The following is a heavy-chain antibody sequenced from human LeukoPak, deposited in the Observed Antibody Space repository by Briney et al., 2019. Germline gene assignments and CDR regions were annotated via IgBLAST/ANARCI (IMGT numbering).Heavy chain of an antibody. V-gene: IGHV3-7*05. CDR3: ARDRVALAVAGTPFDY. D-gene: IGHD6-19*01. J-gene: IGHJ4*02. CDR2: IKQDGSEK. CDR1: GFTFSSYW. Sequence: GGSLRLSCAASGFTFSSYWMSWVRQAPGKGVEWVANIKQDGSEKYYVDSVKGRFTISRDNAKNSLYLQMNSLRAEDTAVYYCARDRVALAVAGTPFDYWGQGTLVTVSS.